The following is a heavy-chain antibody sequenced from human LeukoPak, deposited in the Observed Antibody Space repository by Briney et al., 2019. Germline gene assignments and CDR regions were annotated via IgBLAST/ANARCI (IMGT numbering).Heavy chain of an antibody. V-gene: IGHV3-30*02. Sequence: GGSLRLSCAASGFTFSSYGMHWVRQAPGKGLEWVAFVRSDGSIEYYADSVKGRFTISRDNSKNTLFLQMNSLRAEDSAVYYCAKDLGTLISGTYYYYFDYWGQGTLVTVSS. CDR1: GFTFSSYG. CDR2: VRSDGSIE. D-gene: IGHD3-10*01. J-gene: IGHJ4*02. CDR3: AKDLGTLISGTYYYYFDY.